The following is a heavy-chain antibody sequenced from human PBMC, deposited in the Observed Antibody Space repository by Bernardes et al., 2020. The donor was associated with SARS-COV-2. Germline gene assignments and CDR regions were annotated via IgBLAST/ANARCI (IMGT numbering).Heavy chain of an antibody. CDR2: IYSSGSS. D-gene: IGHD2-21*02. V-gene: IGHV4-39*01. CDR1: GASISSSNYY. J-gene: IGHJ6*02. CDR3: AGSSCGIDCYIGGLRSWDYGMDV. Sequence: SETLSLTCTASGASISSSNYYWGWIRQPPGKGLEWVGSIYSSGSSYYNPSLQSRVSASVDTSTNQFSLRLAFMTAADTAVYYCAGSSCGIDCYIGGLRSWDYGMDVWGRGTTVTVSS.